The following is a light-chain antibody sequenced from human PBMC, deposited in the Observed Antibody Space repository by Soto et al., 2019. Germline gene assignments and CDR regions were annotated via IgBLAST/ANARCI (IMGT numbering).Light chain of an antibody. Sequence: EIVLTQSPGTLSLSPGERATLSCRASQSVSSNYLAWYQQKPGQAPRLLIYGASSRATGIPDRFSGSGSGTDFPLTISRLEPEDFAVYYCQQYGSSSLTFGGGTKVEIK. CDR3: QQYGSSSLT. CDR2: GAS. V-gene: IGKV3-20*01. J-gene: IGKJ4*01. CDR1: QSVSSNY.